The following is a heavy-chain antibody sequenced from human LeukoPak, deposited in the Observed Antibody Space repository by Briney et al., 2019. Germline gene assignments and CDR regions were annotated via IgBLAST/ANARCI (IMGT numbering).Heavy chain of an antibody. V-gene: IGHV3-33*01. Sequence: PGRSLRLSCAASGFTFSSYGMHWVRQAPGKGLEWVAVIWYDGSNKYYADSVKGRFTISRDNSKNTLYLQMNSLRAEDTAVYYCARDRGYYGSAYDAFDIWGQGTWSPSLQ. D-gene: IGHD3-10*01. CDR1: GFTFSSYG. CDR2: IWYDGSNK. J-gene: IGHJ3*02. CDR3: ARDRGYYGSAYDAFDI.